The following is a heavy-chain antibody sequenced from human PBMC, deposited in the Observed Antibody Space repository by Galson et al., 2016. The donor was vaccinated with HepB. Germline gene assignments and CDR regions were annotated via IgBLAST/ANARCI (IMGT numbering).Heavy chain of an antibody. Sequence: SLRLXCAASGFTFSTYAVSWVRQAPGKGLEWVSAISGSGGSTNYADSVKGRFTISRDKFKNTLYLQMNSLRAEDTALYYCAIDLRVPADYGSGSYWGQGTLVTVSS. J-gene: IGHJ4*02. CDR2: ISGSGGST. V-gene: IGHV3-23*01. D-gene: IGHD3-10*01. CDR3: AIDLRVPADYGSGSY. CDR1: GFTFSTYA.